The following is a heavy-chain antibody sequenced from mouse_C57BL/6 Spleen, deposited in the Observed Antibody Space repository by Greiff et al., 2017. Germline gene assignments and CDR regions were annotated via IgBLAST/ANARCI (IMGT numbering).Heavy chain of an antibody. D-gene: IGHD1-1*01. CDR3: ARATFITTVVAEGYAMDY. CDR1: GYTFTSYG. CDR2: IYPRSGNT. J-gene: IGHJ4*01. V-gene: IGHV1-81*01. Sequence: VQLQQSGAELARPGASVKLSCKASGYTFTSYGISWVKQRTGQGLEWIGEIYPRSGNTYYNEKFKGKATLTADKSSSTAYMELRSLTSEDSAVYFCARATFITTVVAEGYAMDYWGQGTSVTVSS.